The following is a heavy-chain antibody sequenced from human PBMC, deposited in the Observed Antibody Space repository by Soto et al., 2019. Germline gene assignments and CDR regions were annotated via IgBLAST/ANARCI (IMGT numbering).Heavy chain of an antibody. CDR3: ARDLRITIFGVVYYYGMDV. J-gene: IGHJ6*02. CDR1: GFTFSSYW. CDR2: IKQDGSEK. D-gene: IGHD3-3*01. V-gene: IGHV3-7*05. Sequence: GGSLRLSCAASGFTFSSYWMSWVRQAPGKGLEWVANIKQDGSEKYYVDSVKGRFTISRDNAKNSLYLQMNSLRAEDTAVYYCARDLRITIFGVVYYYGMDVRGQGTTVTGSS.